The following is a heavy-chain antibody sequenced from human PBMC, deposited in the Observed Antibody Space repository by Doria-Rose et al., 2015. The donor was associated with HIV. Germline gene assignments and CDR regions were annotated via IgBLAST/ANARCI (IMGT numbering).Heavy chain of an antibody. CDR1: GFSLSNARMG. V-gene: IGHV2-26*01. CDR2: IFSDDEK. Sequence: QVQLVQSGPVLVKPTETLKLTCTVSGFSLSNARMGVSWIRQPPGKALEWLAHIFSDDEKSSSTSLKSRLTISKDTSKSQVVLTMTNMDPVDTATYYCARIIAARTRADAFDIWGQGTMVTVSS. J-gene: IGHJ3*02. D-gene: IGHD6-6*01. CDR3: ARIIAARTRADAFDI.